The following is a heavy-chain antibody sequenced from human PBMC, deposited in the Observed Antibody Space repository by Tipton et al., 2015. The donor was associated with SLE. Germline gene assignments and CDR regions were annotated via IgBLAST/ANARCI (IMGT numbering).Heavy chain of an antibody. CDR3: GRAIGVHYFHV. D-gene: IGHD2-21*01. J-gene: IGHJ4*02. V-gene: IGHV4-30-2*01. Sequence: TLSLTCAVSGGSISRGGYSWSWIRQPPGKGLEWIGYIYHSGTTYYNPSLKTRVTISVDASRTQFSLRLTSVTAADTAVYYCGRAIGVHYFHVWGQGTLVTVSS. CDR1: GGSISRGGYS. CDR2: IYHSGTT.